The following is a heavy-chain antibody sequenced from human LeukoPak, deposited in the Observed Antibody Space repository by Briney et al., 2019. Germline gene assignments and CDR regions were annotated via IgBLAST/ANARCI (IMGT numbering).Heavy chain of an antibody. D-gene: IGHD3-16*02. Sequence: TGGSLRLSCAASGFTVSSNYMNWVRQAPGKGLEWVSVIYTGGSTYYADSVKGRFTISRDNSKNTLYLQMNRLRAEDTAVYYCARGETFTFGGVIVESAFDIWGQGTMVTVSS. CDR3: ARGETFTFGGVIVESAFDI. CDR1: GFTVSSNY. CDR2: IYTGGST. V-gene: IGHV3-66*01. J-gene: IGHJ3*02.